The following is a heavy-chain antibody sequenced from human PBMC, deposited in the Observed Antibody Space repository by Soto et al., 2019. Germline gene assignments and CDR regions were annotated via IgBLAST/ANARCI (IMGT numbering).Heavy chain of an antibody. CDR3: ARDPSDFWSGYPY. D-gene: IGHD3-3*01. V-gene: IGHV1-2*02. J-gene: IGHJ4*02. CDR2: INPNGGGT. CDR1: GYTFTGYY. Sequence: GASVKVSCKASGYTFTGYYMHWVRQAPGQGLEWMGLINPNGGGTNYAQKFQGRVTMTGDTSISTAYMELSRLRSDDTAVYYCARDPSDFWSGYPYWGQGTLVTVSS.